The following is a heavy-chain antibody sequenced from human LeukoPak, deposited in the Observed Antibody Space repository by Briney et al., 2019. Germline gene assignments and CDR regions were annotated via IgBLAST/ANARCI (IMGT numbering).Heavy chain of an antibody. D-gene: IGHD1-26*01. J-gene: IGHJ4*02. Sequence: SVKVSCKASGGAFSSYAISWVRQAPGQGLEWMGGIIPIFGTANYAQKFQGRVTITADKSTSTAYMELSSLRSEDTAVYYCAVGARGSYGNYWGQGTLVTVSS. V-gene: IGHV1-69*06. CDR1: GGAFSSYA. CDR3: AVGARGSYGNY. CDR2: IIPIFGTA.